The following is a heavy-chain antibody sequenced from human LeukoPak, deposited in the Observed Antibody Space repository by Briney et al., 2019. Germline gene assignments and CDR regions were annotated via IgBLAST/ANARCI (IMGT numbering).Heavy chain of an antibody. CDR2: ADGGGSST. J-gene: IGHJ4*01. CDR1: GFTFDDCG. Sequence: GGSLRLSCAASGFTFDDCGMSWVRQAPGRGPVWVSRADGGGSSTSYADSVKGRFSISRDNAKSTLYLQMNGLRAEDTAVYYCARGPGSSGGAYVGDYWGHGTLVTVSS. CDR3: ARGPGSSGGAYVGDY. D-gene: IGHD3-22*01. V-gene: IGHV3-74*01.